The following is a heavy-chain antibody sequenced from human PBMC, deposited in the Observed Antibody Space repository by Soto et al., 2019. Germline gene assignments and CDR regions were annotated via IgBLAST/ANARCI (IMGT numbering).Heavy chain of an antibody. Sequence: QVHLVQSGAEVKKPGASVKVSCKASGYTFTDYYIHWVRQAPGQGLEWMGWINPHSSSANIAQKFEGWVTLTRDTSVRTVYMEMGWLKSNDTAVYYCTRDYYDGSASYGFDLWGQGTLVTVSS. V-gene: IGHV1-2*04. CDR2: INPHSSSA. D-gene: IGHD3-22*01. J-gene: IGHJ3*01. CDR3: TRDYYDGSASYGFDL. CDR1: GYTFTDYY.